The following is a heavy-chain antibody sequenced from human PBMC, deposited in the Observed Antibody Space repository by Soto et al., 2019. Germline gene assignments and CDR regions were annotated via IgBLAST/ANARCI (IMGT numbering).Heavy chain of an antibody. Sequence: QVQLVQSGGGVVQPGGSLRLSCAASGVTFRSYAIHWVHQAPGKGLEWVADVSFHGSHKTYAVPVRGRFTLSRDNSKKTVYLQMNRLRAEDTAVYYCAKLGDAVSGFFDFWGQGTQVAVSS. D-gene: IGHD3-3*01. CDR1: GVTFRSYA. V-gene: IGHV3-30*18. J-gene: IGHJ5*01. CDR2: VSFHGSHK. CDR3: AKLGDAVSGFFDF.